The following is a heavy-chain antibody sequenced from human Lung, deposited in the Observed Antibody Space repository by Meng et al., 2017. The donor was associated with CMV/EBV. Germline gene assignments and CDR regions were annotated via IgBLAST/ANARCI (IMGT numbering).Heavy chain of an antibody. V-gene: IGHV3-21*01. CDR3: ARSWDGMDV. CDR1: GFTFSAYA. D-gene: IGHD6-13*01. CDR2: ISTTSTYI. Sequence: GGSXRLSCAASGFTFSAYAMNWVRQAPGKGLEWVTSISTTSTYIYYADSVKGRFTISRDNAQNSVYLQMNSLSAEDTGVYYCARSWDGMDVWGQGNPVTVSS. J-gene: IGHJ6*02.